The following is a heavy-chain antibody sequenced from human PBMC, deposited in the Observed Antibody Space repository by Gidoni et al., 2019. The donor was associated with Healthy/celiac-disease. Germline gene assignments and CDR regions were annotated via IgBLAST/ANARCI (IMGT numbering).Heavy chain of an antibody. D-gene: IGHD2-2*02. CDR2: IYYSGST. CDR1: GGSISRYY. V-gene: IGHV4-59*01. CDR3: ARENVGYCSSTSCYTRPIYWYFDL. J-gene: IGHJ2*01. Sequence: QVQLQASGPGLVKPSETLSPTCTVSGGSISRYYWSWLLQPPGKGLEWIGYIYYSGSTNYNPSLKSRVTISVDTSKNQFSLQLSFVTAADTAVYYCARENVGYCSSTSCYTRPIYWYFDLWGRGTLVTVSS.